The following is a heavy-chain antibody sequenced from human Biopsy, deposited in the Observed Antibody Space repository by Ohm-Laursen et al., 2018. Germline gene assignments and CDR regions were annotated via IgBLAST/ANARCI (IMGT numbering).Heavy chain of an antibody. CDR2: VNPNSGAT. D-gene: IGHD3-10*01. V-gene: IGHV1-2*02. CDR1: GYTFNRNG. CDR3: ARDRMVTIITLVRADTFDI. J-gene: IGHJ3*02. Sequence: ASVKVSCKASGYTFNRNGISWVRQAPGQGLEWMGWVNPNSGATNYAQKFQGRVTMTSDTSISTAYIELRRLISDDTAVYFCARDRMVTIITLVRADTFDIWGQGTLVSVSS.